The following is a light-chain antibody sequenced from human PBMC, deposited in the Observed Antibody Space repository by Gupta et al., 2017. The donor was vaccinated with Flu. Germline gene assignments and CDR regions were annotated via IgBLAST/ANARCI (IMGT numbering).Light chain of an antibody. J-gene: IGKJ1*01. CDR3: RMRDSTLQT. CDR2: AAS. Sequence: DIQMTQSPSSLSASVGDRVTITCRASQSISSYLNWYLQKPGKAPKLLIYAASSLQSGVVSRFIGSGSGTDFTLTISRLQPEDFATYYCRMRDSTLQTFGQGTRVEIK. V-gene: IGKV1-39*01. CDR1: QSISSY.